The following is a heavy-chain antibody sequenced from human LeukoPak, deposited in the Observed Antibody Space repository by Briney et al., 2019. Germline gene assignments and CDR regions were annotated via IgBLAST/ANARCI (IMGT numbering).Heavy chain of an antibody. Sequence: PGGSLRLSCAASGFTFSDYYMSWIRQAPGKGLEWVSYISSSGSTIYYADSVKGRFTISRDNAKNSLYLQMNSLRAEDTAVYYCARDRVRGVINTQPNWFDPWGQGTLVTVSS. D-gene: IGHD3-10*01. V-gene: IGHV3-11*04. CDR1: GFTFSDYY. CDR2: ISSSGSTI. J-gene: IGHJ5*02. CDR3: ARDRVRGVINTQPNWFDP.